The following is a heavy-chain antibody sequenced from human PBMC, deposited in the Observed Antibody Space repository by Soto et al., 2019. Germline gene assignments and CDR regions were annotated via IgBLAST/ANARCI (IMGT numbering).Heavy chain of an antibody. Sequence: VQLVESGGGVVQPGRSLRLSCAASGFTFSDYAMHWVRQAPGKGLEWVAVVSHDGRNTHYADSVKGRFTISRDSSKNPVPLEMTSLRADDTAVYYCAKGGRQWLVTSDFNYWGQGALVTVSS. CDR1: GFTFSDYA. D-gene: IGHD6-19*01. J-gene: IGHJ4*02. CDR2: VSHDGRNT. CDR3: AKGGRQWLVTSDFNY. V-gene: IGHV3-30*18.